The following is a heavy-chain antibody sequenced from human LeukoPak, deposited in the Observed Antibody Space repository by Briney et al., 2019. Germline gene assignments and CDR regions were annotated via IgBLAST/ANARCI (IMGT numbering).Heavy chain of an antibody. D-gene: IGHD1-26*01. V-gene: IGHV3-23*01. CDR2: INGGGDKT. CDR1: GFTFSAFA. Sequence: GGSLRLSCAASGFTFSAFAMTWVRQAPGKGLEWVSGINGGGDKTYYRDSVKGRITISRDNSKNTLYLQMNSLRAEDTAIYYCAKSRGSTLFDSWGQGTLVTVSS. J-gene: IGHJ4*02. CDR3: AKSRGSTLFDS.